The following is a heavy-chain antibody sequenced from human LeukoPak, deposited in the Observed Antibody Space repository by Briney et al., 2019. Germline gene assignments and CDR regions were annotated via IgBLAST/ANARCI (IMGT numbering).Heavy chain of an antibody. V-gene: IGHV3-33*01. CDR2: IWYDGSNK. J-gene: IGHJ6*02. D-gene: IGHD2-15*01. CDR1: GFTFSSYG. Sequence: GGSLRLSCAASGFTFSSYGMHWVRQAPGKGLEWVAVIWYDGSNKYYADSVKGRFTTSRDNSKNTLYLQMNSLRAEDTAVYYCAREHCSGGSCRNKNYYYYYGMDVWGQGTTVTVSS. CDR3: AREHCSGGSCRNKNYYYYYGMDV.